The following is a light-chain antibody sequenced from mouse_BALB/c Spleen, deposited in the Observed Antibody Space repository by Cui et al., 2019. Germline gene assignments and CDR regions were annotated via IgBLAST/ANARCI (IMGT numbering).Light chain of an antibody. Sequence: QLVLPPSPAILSASPGAKVTMTCRASSSVSYMHWYQQKPGHSPKRWIYDTSKLASGVPARFSGSGSGTAYTLTISSMEAEDAATYYCQQCSRNPPTFGGGTKLEIK. CDR3: QQCSRNPPT. J-gene: IGKJ1*01. CDR2: DTS. V-gene: IGKV4-59*01. CDR1: SSVSY.